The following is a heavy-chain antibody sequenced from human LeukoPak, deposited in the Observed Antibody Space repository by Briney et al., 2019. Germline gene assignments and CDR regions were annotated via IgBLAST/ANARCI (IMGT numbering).Heavy chain of an antibody. CDR2: ISSSSSYI. CDR3: ARDLRAYCGGDCPFDY. Sequence: GGSLRLSCAASGFTFSSYSMNWVRQAPGKGLEWASSISSSSSYIYYADSVKGRFTISRDNAKNSLYLQMNSLRAEDTAVYYCARDLRAYCGGDCPFDYWGQGTLVTVSS. J-gene: IGHJ4*02. V-gene: IGHV3-21*01. CDR1: GFTFSSYS. D-gene: IGHD2-21*01.